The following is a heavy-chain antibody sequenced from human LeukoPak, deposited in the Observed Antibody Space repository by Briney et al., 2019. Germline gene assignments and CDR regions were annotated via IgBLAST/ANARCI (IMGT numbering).Heavy chain of an antibody. CDR1: GFTFSSYG. V-gene: IGHV3-30*02. D-gene: IGHD4-17*01. Sequence: GTSLRLSCAASGFTFSSYGMHWVRQAPGKGLEWVAFIRYDGSNKYYADSVKGRFTISRDNSKNTLYLQMNSLRAEDTAVYYCAKDKGRGYGDYGLQAFDIWGQGTMVTVSS. CDR2: IRYDGSNK. CDR3: AKDKGRGYGDYGLQAFDI. J-gene: IGHJ3*02.